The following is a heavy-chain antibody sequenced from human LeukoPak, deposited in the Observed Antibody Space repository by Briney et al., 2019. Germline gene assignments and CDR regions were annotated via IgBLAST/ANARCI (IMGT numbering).Heavy chain of an antibody. CDR3: AREVISQQQLWD. Sequence: PSETLPLTRTVSGYLISSGYYWGWVRQPPGKGLEWIGSIYHSGSAYYNPSLKSRVTISLDTSKNQFSLKVTSVTAADTAVYYCAREVISQQQLWDWGQGTLVTVSS. V-gene: IGHV4-38-2*02. D-gene: IGHD6-13*01. J-gene: IGHJ4*02. CDR1: GYLISSGYY. CDR2: IYHSGSA.